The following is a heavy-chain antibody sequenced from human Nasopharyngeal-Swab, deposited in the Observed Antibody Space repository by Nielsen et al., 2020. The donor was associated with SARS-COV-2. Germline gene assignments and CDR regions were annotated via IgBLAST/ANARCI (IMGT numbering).Heavy chain of an antibody. J-gene: IGHJ4*02. D-gene: IGHD2-2*01. Sequence: LKISRAASGFTFSSYSMNWVRQAPGKGLEWVSSISSSSSYIYYADSVKGRFTISRDNAKNSLYLQMNSLRAEDTAVYYCARDTAPIVVVPAANAYWGQGTLVTVSS. CDR2: ISSSSSYI. V-gene: IGHV3-21*01. CDR3: ARDTAPIVVVPAANAY. CDR1: GFTFSSYS.